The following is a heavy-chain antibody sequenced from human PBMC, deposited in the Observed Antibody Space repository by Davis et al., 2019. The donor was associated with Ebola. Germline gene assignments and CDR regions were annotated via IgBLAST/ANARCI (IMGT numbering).Heavy chain of an antibody. V-gene: IGHV3-53*01. D-gene: IGHD3-9*01. CDR1: GFSVSSNY. J-gene: IGHJ6*02. CDR2: IYSGGNT. CDR3: ARVSLDSSYWYHGMDV. Sequence: PGGSLRLSCAASGFSVSSNYMSWVRQAPEKGLEWVSVIYSGGNTYYADSVKGRFTISRDNSKNTLYLQMNSLRAEDTAVYYCARVSLDSSYWYHGMDVWGQGTTVTVSS.